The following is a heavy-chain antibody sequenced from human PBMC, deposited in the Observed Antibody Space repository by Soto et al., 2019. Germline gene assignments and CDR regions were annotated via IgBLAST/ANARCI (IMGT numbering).Heavy chain of an antibody. CDR1: GGTFSSYA. Sequence: SVKVSCKASGGTFSSYAISWVRQAPGQGLEWMGGIIPIFGTANYAQKFQGRVTITADESTSTAYMELSSLRSEDTAVYYCAKKGGYSSIYDQYSSDMDVWAQGTTVTVSS. CDR3: AKKGGYSSIYDQYSSDMDV. CDR2: IIPIFGTA. J-gene: IGHJ6*02. V-gene: IGHV1-69*13. D-gene: IGHD6-13*01.